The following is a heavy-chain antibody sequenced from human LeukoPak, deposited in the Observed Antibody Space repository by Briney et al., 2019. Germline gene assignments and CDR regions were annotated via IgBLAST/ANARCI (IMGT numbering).Heavy chain of an antibody. CDR2: IFHSGSS. V-gene: IGHV4-30-2*01. D-gene: IGHD3-10*01. CDR3: ARELWFVNAPGSWFDP. CDR1: GDSISSGDYS. Sequence: SQTLSLTCAVSGDSISSGDYSWSWIRQPSGKGLEWVGYIFHSGSSYYNPSLKSRVTISVDKSKNQFSLRLTSVTAADTAVYYCARELWFVNAPGSWFDPWGQGTLVTVSS. J-gene: IGHJ5*02.